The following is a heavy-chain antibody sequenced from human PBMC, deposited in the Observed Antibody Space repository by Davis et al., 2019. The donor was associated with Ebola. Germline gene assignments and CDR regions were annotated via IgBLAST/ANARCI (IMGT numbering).Heavy chain of an antibody. Sequence: GESLKISCKSSGYNFATYWIGWVRQMPGKGLEWMGIIYPGDSDTRYSSSFEGQVTISADKSISTAYLQWSSLKASDTAMYYCARSDSNYVSPFDIWGQGTMVTVSS. V-gene: IGHV5-51*01. CDR1: GYNFATYW. D-gene: IGHD4-11*01. CDR2: IYPGDSDT. J-gene: IGHJ3*02. CDR3: ARSDSNYVSPFDI.